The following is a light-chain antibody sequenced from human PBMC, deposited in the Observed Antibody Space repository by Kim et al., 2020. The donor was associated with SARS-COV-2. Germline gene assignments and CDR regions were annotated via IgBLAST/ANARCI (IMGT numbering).Light chain of an antibody. CDR2: ENN. CDR3: QSYDGSNHVV. V-gene: IGLV6-57*02. CDR1: GGSNATNH. Sequence: KAVTLSFTCSGGSNATNHVQWYQQRPDSAPTAVMSENNQRATGVPDRFSGSIDSSSNAASLTISGLETQDEADYYCQSYDGSNHVVFGGGTQLTVL. J-gene: IGLJ2*01.